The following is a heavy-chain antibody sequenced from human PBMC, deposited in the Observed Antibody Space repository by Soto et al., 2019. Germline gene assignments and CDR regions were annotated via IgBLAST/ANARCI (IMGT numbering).Heavy chain of an antibody. CDR1: GGSISISYY. CDR3: ARREFKNYVGFDS. D-gene: IGHD1-7*01. V-gene: IGHV4-39*01. CDR2: VSYGGTT. J-gene: IGHJ4*02. Sequence: PSETLSLTCAVSGGSISISYYWAWIRQTPGKGLEWVGSVSYGGTTYHNPSLKSRVRISVDTSKNMYSLQLSSVTATDTAVYYCARREFKNYVGFDSWGQGTLVTVSS.